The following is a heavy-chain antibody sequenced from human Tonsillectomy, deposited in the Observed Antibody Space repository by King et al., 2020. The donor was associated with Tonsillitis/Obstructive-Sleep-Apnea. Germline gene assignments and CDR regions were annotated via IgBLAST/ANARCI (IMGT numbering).Heavy chain of an antibody. CDR2: ISSSSSYT. J-gene: IGHJ4*02. CDR3: ARAPMTTVTATFDY. Sequence: QLVQSGGGLVKPGGSLRLSCAASGFTFSDYYMSWIRQAPGKGLEWVSYISSSSSYTNYADSVEGRFTISRDISKNSLYLQMNSLRAEDTAVYYCARAPMTTVTATFDYWGQGTLVTVSS. CDR1: GFTFSDYY. D-gene: IGHD4-17*01. V-gene: IGHV3-11*05.